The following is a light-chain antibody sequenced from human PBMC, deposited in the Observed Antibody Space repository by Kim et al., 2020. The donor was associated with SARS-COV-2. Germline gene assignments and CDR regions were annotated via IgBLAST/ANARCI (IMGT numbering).Light chain of an antibody. Sequence: GQRVTISCSGGNFNIVTNTVHWYHQLPGTAPKLVIYSNDQRPSGVPDRFSASKSGTSASLAISGLQSEDEALYFCASWDDRLSGQVFGGGTQLTVL. J-gene: IGLJ3*02. CDR1: NFNIVTNT. CDR2: SND. V-gene: IGLV1-44*01. CDR3: ASWDDRLSGQV.